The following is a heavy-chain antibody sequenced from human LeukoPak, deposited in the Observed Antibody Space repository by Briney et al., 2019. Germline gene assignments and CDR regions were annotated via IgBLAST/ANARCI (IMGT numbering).Heavy chain of an antibody. CDR1: GYTFTGYH. V-gene: IGHV1-2*02. CDR2: INPNTGDT. D-gene: IGHD5-24*01. J-gene: IGHJ4*02. CDR3: KREPDMAPILFEY. Sequence: ASVKVSCKASGYTFTGYHMHWVRQAPGQGLEWISWINPNTGDTNYAQKVQGRVTMTRDTSISAVQMELSWMRYDNTAVYYSKREPDMAPILFEYWGQGTLVTVSS.